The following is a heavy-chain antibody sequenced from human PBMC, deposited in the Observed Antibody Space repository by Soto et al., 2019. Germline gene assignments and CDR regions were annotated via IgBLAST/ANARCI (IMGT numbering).Heavy chain of an antibody. D-gene: IGHD6-25*01. J-gene: IGHJ5*02. CDR1: GASVSGDSYY. V-gene: IGHV4-61*01. CDR3: ASDVSGWTSRAFDP. Sequence: QVQLQESGPGLVKPSETLSLTCTVSGASVSGDSYYWSWIRQPPGKGLEWIGYVSFSGKTNYNASLKSRVTISLGTSENQFSLNLNSVTAADTAVYYCASDVSGWTSRAFDPWGQGTLVTVSS. CDR2: VSFSGKT.